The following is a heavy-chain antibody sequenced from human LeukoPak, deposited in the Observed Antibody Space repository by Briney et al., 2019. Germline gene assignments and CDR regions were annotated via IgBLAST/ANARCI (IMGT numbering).Heavy chain of an antibody. CDR3: ARDLSYSSSSGRDY. CDR2: FNSDGSST. D-gene: IGHD6-6*01. V-gene: IGHV3-74*01. J-gene: IGHJ4*02. Sequence: GGSLRLSCVASGFTFSSYWMYWVRQAPGKGLVWVSRFNSDGSSTSYADSVKGRFTISRDNAKNTLYLQMNSLRAEDTAVYYCARDLSYSSSSGRDYWGQGTLVTVSS. CDR1: GFTFSSYW.